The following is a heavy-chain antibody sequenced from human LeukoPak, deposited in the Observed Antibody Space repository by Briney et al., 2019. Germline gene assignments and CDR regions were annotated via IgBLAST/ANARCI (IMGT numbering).Heavy chain of an antibody. V-gene: IGHV1-69*04. D-gene: IGHD1-26*01. CDR2: IIPILGIA. CDR3: ARVSAVGSREGY. J-gene: IGHJ4*02. Sequence: SVEVSCKASGGTFSSYAISWVRQAPGQGLEWMGRIIPILGIANYAQKFQGRVTITADKSTSTAYMELSSLRSEDTAVYYCARVSAVGSREGYWGQGTLVTVSS. CDR1: GGTFSSYA.